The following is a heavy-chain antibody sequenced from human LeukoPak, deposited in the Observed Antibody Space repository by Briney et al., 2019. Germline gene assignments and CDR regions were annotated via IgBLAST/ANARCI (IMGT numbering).Heavy chain of an antibody. V-gene: IGHV3-30*18. CDR1: GFTFSSYG. D-gene: IGHD3-10*01. CDR2: LSNDGSKK. Sequence: GGSLRLSCAASGFTFSSYGMHWVRQAPGKGLEWVAVLSNDGSKKYYADSVKGRFTISRDNSKNTLYLQMNSLRAEDTAVYYCAKDLWFGELSGWYFGMDVWGQGTTVTVSS. CDR3: AKDLWFGELSGWYFGMDV. J-gene: IGHJ6*02.